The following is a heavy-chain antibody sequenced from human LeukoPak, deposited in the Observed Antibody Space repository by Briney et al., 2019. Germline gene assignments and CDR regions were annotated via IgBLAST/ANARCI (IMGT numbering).Heavy chain of an antibody. CDR2: VSGSGRNT. D-gene: IGHD2-2*03. CDR1: GFTFSNYA. Sequence: PGGSLRLSCAGSGFTFSNYAMTWVRQAPGKGLEWVSSVSGSGRNTFYPDSVEGRFTISRDNSKNTLYLQMNSLRAEDTAVYYCAKVPWIDYYYGMDVWGQGTTVTVAS. J-gene: IGHJ6*02. V-gene: IGHV3-23*01. CDR3: AKVPWIDYYYGMDV.